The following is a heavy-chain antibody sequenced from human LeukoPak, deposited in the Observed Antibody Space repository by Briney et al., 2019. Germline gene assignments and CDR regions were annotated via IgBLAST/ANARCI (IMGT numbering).Heavy chain of an antibody. D-gene: IGHD3-22*01. CDR1: GFTFSSYS. CDR3: ARVYYDSSGYSLGPTDY. J-gene: IGHJ4*02. Sequence: GGSLRLSCAASGFTFSSYSMNWVRQAPGKGLEWVSSISSSSSYIYYADSVEGRFTISRDNAKNSLYLQMNSLRAEDTAVYYCARVYYDSSGYSLGPTDYWGQGTLVTVSS. V-gene: IGHV3-21*01. CDR2: ISSSSSYI.